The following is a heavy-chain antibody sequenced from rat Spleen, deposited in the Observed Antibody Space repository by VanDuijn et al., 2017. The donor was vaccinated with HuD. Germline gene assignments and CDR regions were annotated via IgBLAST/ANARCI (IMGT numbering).Heavy chain of an antibody. CDR3: ARREYGGFFGYFDY. CDR2: IIYDGSST. Sequence: EVQLVESGGGLVRPGRSLKVSCAASGITFSDYAMAWVRQAPKKGLEWVATIIYDGSSTFYRDSVRGRFTISRDNAKSTLYLQMDSLRSEDTATYYCARREYGGFFGYFDYWGQGVMVTVSS. V-gene: IGHV5-17*01. J-gene: IGHJ2*01. CDR1: GITFSDYA. D-gene: IGHD1-11*01.